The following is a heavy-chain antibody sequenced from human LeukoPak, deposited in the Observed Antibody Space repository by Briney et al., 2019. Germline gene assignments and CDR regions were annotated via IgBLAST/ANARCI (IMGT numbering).Heavy chain of an antibody. CDR3: ALGTINKDYYFGMDV. D-gene: IGHD2-8*01. J-gene: IGHJ6*02. V-gene: IGHV3-11*01. Sequence: PGGSLRLSCAASGFTFSDYYMTWLRQAPGKGLEWLSYISNSGSTVFYADSVKGRFTVSRDNAKRSLYLQIESLRDDDTAVYHCALGTINKDYYFGMDVWGQGTLVTASS. CDR2: ISNSGSTV. CDR1: GFTFSDYY.